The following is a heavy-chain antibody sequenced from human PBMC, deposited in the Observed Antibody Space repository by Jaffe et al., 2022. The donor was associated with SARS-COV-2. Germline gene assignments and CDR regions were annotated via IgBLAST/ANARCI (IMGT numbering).Heavy chain of an antibody. CDR3: ARGRPSSPCVFDI. Sequence: EVQLVESGGGLVQPGGSLRLSCAASGFTFSSYWMHWVRQAPGKGLVWVSRIDSDGRTTNYADSVKGRFTISRDNAKNTLYLQMDSLKTDDTAVYYCARGRPSSPCVFDIWGQGTKVTVSS. CDR1: GFTFSSYW. V-gene: IGHV3-74*01. D-gene: IGHD2-2*01. CDR2: IDSDGRTT. J-gene: IGHJ3*02.